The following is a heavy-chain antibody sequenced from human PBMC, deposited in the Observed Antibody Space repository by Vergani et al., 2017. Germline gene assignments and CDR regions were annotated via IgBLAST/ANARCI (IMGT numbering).Heavy chain of an antibody. CDR3: AGDLYDSSGPRG. Sequence: EVQLVESGGGLVKPGGSLRLSCAASGFTFSSYSMNWVRQAPGKGLEWVSSISSSSSYIYYADSVKGRFTISRDNAKNSLYLQMNSLRAEDTAVYYCAGDLYDSSGPRGGGQGPLVTVSS. CDR2: ISSSSSYI. D-gene: IGHD3-22*01. CDR1: GFTFSSYS. V-gene: IGHV3-21*01. J-gene: IGHJ4*02.